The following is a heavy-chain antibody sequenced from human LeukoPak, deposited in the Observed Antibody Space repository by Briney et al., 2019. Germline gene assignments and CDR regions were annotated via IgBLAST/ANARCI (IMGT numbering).Heavy chain of an antibody. V-gene: IGHV4-38-2*02. Sequence: PSETLSLTCTVSGYSITYSYFWGWIRQPPGKGLEWIGSTYHTGTTYYNPSLKSRVTIAVDTSKNHFSLNLSSVTAADTAVYYCARDLLLIGTGWNLGQRTLVTVSS. D-gene: IGHD6-19*01. CDR3: ARDLLLIGTGWN. CDR2: TYHTGTT. CDR1: GYSITYSYF. J-gene: IGHJ4*02.